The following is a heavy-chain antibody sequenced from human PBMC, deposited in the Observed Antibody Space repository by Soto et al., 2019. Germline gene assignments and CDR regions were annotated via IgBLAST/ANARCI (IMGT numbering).Heavy chain of an antibody. J-gene: IGHJ4*02. CDR2: IYYSGST. Sequence: SETLSLTCTVSGGSISSYYWSWIRQPPGKGLEWIGYIYYSGSTNYNPSLKSRVTISVDTSKNQFSLKLSSVTAADTAVYYCARDLRTSGESYFDYWGQGTLVTVSS. D-gene: IGHD2-8*01. V-gene: IGHV4-59*01. CDR1: GGSISSYY. CDR3: ARDLRTSGESYFDY.